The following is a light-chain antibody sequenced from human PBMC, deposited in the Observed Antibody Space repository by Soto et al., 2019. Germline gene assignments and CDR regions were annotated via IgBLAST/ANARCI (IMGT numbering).Light chain of an antibody. CDR2: EVG. CDR3: NSYTSSSTHV. J-gene: IGLJ1*01. CDR1: SSDVGGHHH. V-gene: IGLV2-14*01. Sequence: QSVLTQPASVSGSPGQSITISCTRSSSDVGGHHHVSWYQQHPGKAPKLIIYEVGNRPSGVSNRFSGSKSGNTASLTISGLQAEDEADYYCNSYTSSSTHVFGTGTKVTVL.